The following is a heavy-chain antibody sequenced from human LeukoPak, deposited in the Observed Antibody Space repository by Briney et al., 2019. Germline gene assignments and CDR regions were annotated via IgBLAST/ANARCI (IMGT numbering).Heavy chain of an antibody. J-gene: IGHJ4*02. V-gene: IGHV3-33*01. CDR1: GFTFSSYC. CDR2: IWYDGSKK. CDR3: ARARDCSSTSCYAARVFDY. Sequence: GRSLTLACAASGFTFSSYCMHWVRQAPGKGLEWVADIWYDGSKKYYADYVNGRFTISRDNSKTTLKLQMNSLRAETTAVYYCARARDCSSTSCYAARVFDYWGQGTLVTVSS. D-gene: IGHD2-2*01.